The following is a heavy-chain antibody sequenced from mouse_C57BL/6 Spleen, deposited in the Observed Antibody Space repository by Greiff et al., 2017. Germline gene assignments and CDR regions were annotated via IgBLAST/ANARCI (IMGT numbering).Heavy chain of an antibody. V-gene: IGHV10-1*01. CDR3: VRMGGYFDV. Sequence: EVTLQESGGGLVQPKGSLKLSCAASGFSFTTYAMNWVRQAPGKGLEWVARISSNSNNYATYYADSVKDRFTISRDDSESMLYLQMNNLKTEDTAMYYCVRMGGYFDVWGTGTTVTVSS. CDR2: ISSNSNNYAT. CDR1: GFSFTTYA. J-gene: IGHJ1*03.